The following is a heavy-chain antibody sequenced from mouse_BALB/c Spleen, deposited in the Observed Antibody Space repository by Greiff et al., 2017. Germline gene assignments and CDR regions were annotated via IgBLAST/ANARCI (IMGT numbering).Heavy chain of an antibody. V-gene: IGHV1-69*01. D-gene: IGHD4-1*01. J-gene: IGHJ2*01. CDR3: ARSGTGYFDC. CDR2: IDTSDSYT. Sequence: QVQLQQPGAELVMPGASVKMSCKASGYTFTDYWMHWVKQRPGQGLEWIGAIDTSDSYTSYNQKFKGKATLTVDESSSTAYMQLSSLTSEDAAVYYCARSGTGYFDCWGQGTTLTVSS. CDR1: GYTFTDYW.